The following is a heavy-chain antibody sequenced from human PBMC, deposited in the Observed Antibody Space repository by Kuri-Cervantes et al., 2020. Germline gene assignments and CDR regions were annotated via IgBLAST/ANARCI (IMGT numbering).Heavy chain of an antibody. Sequence: SQTLSLTCAVSGGSISSGGYSWSWIRQPPGKGLEWIGYIYHSGSTYYNLSLKSRVTISVDTSKNQFSLKLSSVTAADTAVYYCARVFDWPTKFDPWGQGTLVTVSS. V-gene: IGHV4-30-2*01. J-gene: IGHJ5*02. CDR2: IYHSGST. CDR3: ARVFDWPTKFDP. CDR1: GGSISSGGYS. D-gene: IGHD3-9*01.